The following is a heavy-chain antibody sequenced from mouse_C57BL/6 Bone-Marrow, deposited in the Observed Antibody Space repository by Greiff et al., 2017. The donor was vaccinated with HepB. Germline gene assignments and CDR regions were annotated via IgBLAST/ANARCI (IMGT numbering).Heavy chain of an antibody. V-gene: IGHV7-3*01. CDR2: IRNKANGYTT. D-gene: IGHD1-1*01. CDR1: GFTFTDYY. CDR3: ARDYYGSGAY. J-gene: IGHJ3*01. Sequence: EVHLVESGGGLVQPGGSLSLSCAASGFTFTDYYMSWVRQPPGKALEWLGFIRNKANGYTTEYSASVKGRFTISRDNSQSILYLQMNALRAEDSATYYCARDYYGSGAYWGQGTLVTVSA.